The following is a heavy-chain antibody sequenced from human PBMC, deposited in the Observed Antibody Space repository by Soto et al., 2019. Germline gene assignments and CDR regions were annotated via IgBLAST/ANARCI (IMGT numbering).Heavy chain of an antibody. Sequence: PGGSLRLSCAASGFTFSSYSMKWVRQAPGKGLEWVSSISSSSSYIYYADSEKGRFTISRDNAKTSRYLHINSLRAEDTAVYYCAREIHGYSSGWYYYYYGMDVGGQGATVTVFS. CDR1: GFTFSSYS. CDR3: AREIHGYSSGWYYYYYGMDV. V-gene: IGHV3-21*01. CDR2: ISSSSSYI. D-gene: IGHD6-19*01. J-gene: IGHJ6*02.